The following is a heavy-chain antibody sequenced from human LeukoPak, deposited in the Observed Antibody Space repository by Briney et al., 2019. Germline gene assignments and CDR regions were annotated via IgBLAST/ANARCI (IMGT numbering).Heavy chain of an antibody. J-gene: IGHJ4*02. CDR3: AREPTRTSPGY. V-gene: IGHV4-61*02. Sequence: SQTLSLTRTVSGGSISSGSYYWSWIRQPAGKGLEWIGRIYTSGSTNYNPSLKSRVTISVDTSKNQFSLKLSSVTAADTAVYYCAREPTRTSPGYWGQGTLVTVSS. D-gene: IGHD1-7*01. CDR1: GGSISSGSYY. CDR2: IYTSGST.